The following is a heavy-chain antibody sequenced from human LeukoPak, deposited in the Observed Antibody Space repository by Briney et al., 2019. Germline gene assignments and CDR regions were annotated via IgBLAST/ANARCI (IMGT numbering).Heavy chain of an antibody. CDR2: INPSGGST. Sequence: ASVKVFCKASGYTFTSYYMHWVRQAPGQGLEWMGIINPSGGSTSYAQKFQGRVTMTRDTSTSTVYMELSSLRSEDTAVYYCARDLLRGIAAAGTGYWGQGTLVTVSS. D-gene: IGHD6-13*01. V-gene: IGHV1-46*01. J-gene: IGHJ4*02. CDR1: GYTFTSYY. CDR3: ARDLLRGIAAAGTGY.